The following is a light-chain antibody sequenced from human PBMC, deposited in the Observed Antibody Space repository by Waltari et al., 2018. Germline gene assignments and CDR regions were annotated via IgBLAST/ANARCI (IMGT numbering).Light chain of an antibody. CDR3: QQRSEWPRT. CDR2: DAS. CDR1: QSVSIY. J-gene: IGKJ4*01. V-gene: IGKV3-11*01. Sequence: EIVLTQSPATLSLSPGERATLSCTASQSVSIYLAWYQQKTGQDPRLLIYDASNRAPGIPVRFSGRGSGTDFTLTINSLEPEDFAVYYCQQRSEWPRTFGGGTRVEIK.